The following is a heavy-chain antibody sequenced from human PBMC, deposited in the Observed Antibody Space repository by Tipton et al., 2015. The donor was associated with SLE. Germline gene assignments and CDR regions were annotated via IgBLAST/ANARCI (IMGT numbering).Heavy chain of an antibody. CDR2: IYITGNT. Sequence: LRLSCTVSGPSLSSSTYDWGWIRQPPGKGLEWIGSIYITGNTHYTPSLQSQVTISVDTSRNQVSLKLRSVTAADTALYYCVRDGAGDLGAFDIWGPGTLVTVS. CDR3: VRDGAGDLGAFDI. J-gene: IGHJ3*02. V-gene: IGHV4-39*07. D-gene: IGHD2-21*02. CDR1: GPSLSSSTYD.